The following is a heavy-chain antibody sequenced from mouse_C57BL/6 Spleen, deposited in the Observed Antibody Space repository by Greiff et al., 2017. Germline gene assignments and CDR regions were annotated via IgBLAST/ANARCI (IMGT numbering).Heavy chain of an antibody. CDR2: IFPGSGST. CDR3: ARGDDYGY. J-gene: IGHJ2*01. Sequence: VTLQQSGPELVKPGASVKISCKASGYTFTDYYINWVKQRPGQGLEWIGWIFPGSGSTYYNEKFKGKATLTVDKSSSTASMLLSSLTSEDSAVYFCARGDDYGYWGQGTTLTVSS. V-gene: IGHV1-75*01. D-gene: IGHD2-4*01. CDR1: GYTFTDYY.